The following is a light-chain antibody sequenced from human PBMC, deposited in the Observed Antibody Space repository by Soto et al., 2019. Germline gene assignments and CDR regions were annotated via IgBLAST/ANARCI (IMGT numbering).Light chain of an antibody. CDR1: ELSKRY. J-gene: IGLJ1*01. V-gene: IGLV3-25*02. Sequence: SYELTQTPSVSVSPGQTARITCSGDELSKRYVYWYQQKPGQAPVLVIYKDSERASGIPERFSASSSGTTVTLTISGVRAEDEADYYCQSSDDTGNYYLFGTGLNVTVL. CDR2: KDS. CDR3: QSSDDTGNYYL.